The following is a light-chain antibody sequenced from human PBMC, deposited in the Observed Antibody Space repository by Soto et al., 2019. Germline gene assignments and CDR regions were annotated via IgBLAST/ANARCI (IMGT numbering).Light chain of an antibody. CDR1: QSVSSNN. V-gene: IGKV3-20*01. Sequence: EIVLTQSPGTLSLSPGERATLSCRASQSVSSNNLAWYQQRPGQAPRVVIDGASTRATGIPERFSGSGSGTDFTLTINRLEPEDFAVYYCQQYGRSPFTFGPGTKVDIK. J-gene: IGKJ3*01. CDR2: GAS. CDR3: QQYGRSPFT.